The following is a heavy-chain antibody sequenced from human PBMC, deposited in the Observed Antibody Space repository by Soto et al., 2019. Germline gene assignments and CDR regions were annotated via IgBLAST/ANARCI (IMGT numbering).Heavy chain of an antibody. V-gene: IGHV3-9*01. Sequence: GGSLSLSCVVSGFTFADNAMHWVRPAPEKGLAWVSDINWKSDIGYADPVKGRFTISRDNAEKSLYLQMNSLRAADTALYYCAISQDRGGRTTFIYWGQGTQVTVSS. J-gene: IGHJ4*02. D-gene: IGHD3-16*01. CDR2: INWKSDI. CDR3: AISQDRGGRTTFIY. CDR1: GFTFADNA.